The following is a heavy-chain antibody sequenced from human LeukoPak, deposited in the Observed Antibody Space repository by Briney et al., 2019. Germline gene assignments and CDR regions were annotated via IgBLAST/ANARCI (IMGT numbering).Heavy chain of an antibody. CDR1: GGSISSYY. CDR3: ASSYGSGKPYYFDY. D-gene: IGHD3-10*01. V-gene: IGHV4-59*08. J-gene: IGHJ4*02. Sequence: PSETLSLTCTVSGGSISSYYWSWIRQPPGKGLEWIGYIYYSGSTNYNPSLKSRVTISVDTSKNQFSLKLSSGTAADTAVYYCASSYGSGKPYYFDYWGQGTLVTVSS. CDR2: IYYSGST.